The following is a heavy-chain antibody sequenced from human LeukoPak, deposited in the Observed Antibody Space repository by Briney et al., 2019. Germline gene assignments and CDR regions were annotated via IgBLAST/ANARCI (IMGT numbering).Heavy chain of an antibody. V-gene: IGHV4-61*05. J-gene: IGHJ4*02. D-gene: IGHD2-2*01. CDR1: GGSISSSSYY. Sequence: PSETLSLTCTVSGGSISSSSYYWGWIRQPPGKGLEWIGYIYYSGSTNYNPSLKSRVTISVDTSKNQFSLKLSSVTAADTAVYYCARRSEGCSSTSCYQNFDYWGQGTLVTVSS. CDR3: ARRSEGCSSTSCYQNFDY. CDR2: IYYSGST.